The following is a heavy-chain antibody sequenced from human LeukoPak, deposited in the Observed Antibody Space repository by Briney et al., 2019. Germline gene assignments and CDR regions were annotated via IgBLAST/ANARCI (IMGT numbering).Heavy chain of an antibody. CDR2: IWYDGSNK. V-gene: IGHV3-33*01. Sequence: PGRSLRLSCAASGFTFSSYGMHWVRQAPGKGLEWVAVIWYDGSNKYYADSVKGRFTISRDNSKNTLYLQMNSLRAEDTAVYYCARDARYYYDSSGYYSDAFDIWGQGTMVTVSS. J-gene: IGHJ3*02. CDR1: GFTFSSYG. CDR3: ARDARYYYDSSGYYSDAFDI. D-gene: IGHD3-22*01.